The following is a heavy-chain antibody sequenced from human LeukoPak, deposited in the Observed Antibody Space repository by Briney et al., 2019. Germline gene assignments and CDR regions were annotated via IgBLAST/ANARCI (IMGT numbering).Heavy chain of an antibody. CDR3: ARGPEYSSGWYKRQNWFDP. D-gene: IGHD6-19*01. J-gene: IGHJ5*02. CDR2: INHSGST. CDR1: GGSFRGYY. V-gene: IGHV4-34*01. Sequence: SETLSLTCAVYGGSFRGYYWSWIRQPPGKGLEWIGEINHSGSTNYNPSLKSRVTISVDTSKNQFSLKLSSVTAADTAVYYCARGPEYSSGWYKRQNWFDPWGQGTLVTVSS.